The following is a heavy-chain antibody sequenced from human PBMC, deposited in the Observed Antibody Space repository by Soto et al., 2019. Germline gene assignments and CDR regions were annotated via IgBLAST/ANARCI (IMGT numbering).Heavy chain of an antibody. D-gene: IGHD6-13*01. CDR2: INHSGST. CDR3: ARTYSSSWSPFEY. Sequence: QVQLQQWGAGLLKPSETLSLTCAVYGGSFSGYYWSWIRQPPGKGLEWIGEINHSGSTNYNPSLKSRFTISVDTSKHQFSLKLTSVTAADTAVYYCARTYSSSWSPFEYWGQGTLVTVSS. CDR1: GGSFSGYY. J-gene: IGHJ4*02. V-gene: IGHV4-34*01.